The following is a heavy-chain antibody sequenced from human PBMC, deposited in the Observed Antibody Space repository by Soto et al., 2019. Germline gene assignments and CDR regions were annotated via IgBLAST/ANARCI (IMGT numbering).Heavy chain of an antibody. CDR1: GGSVSSVKYY. V-gene: IGHV4-61*01. Sequence: SETLSLTCNVSGGSVSSVKYYWSWIRQPPGKGLEWIAYIYNNGNTNYNPSLKSRATISVDTSKKQCSLNLTSVTAADSAGYFCARTVMPVGNLAAFDHWGQGVLVTVSS. CDR2: IYNNGNT. CDR3: ARTVMPVGNLAAFDH. D-gene: IGHD7-27*01. J-gene: IGHJ4*02.